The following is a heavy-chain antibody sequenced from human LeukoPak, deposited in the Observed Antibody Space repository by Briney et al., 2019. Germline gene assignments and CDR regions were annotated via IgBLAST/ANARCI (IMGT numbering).Heavy chain of an antibody. CDR2: INHSGST. CDR1: GGSFSGYY. Sequence: SETLPLTCAVYGGSFSGYYWSWIRQPPGKGLEWIGEINHSGSTNYNPSLKSRVTISVDTSKNQFSLKLSSVTAADTAVYYCANYMTDDAFDIWGQGTMVTVSS. J-gene: IGHJ3*02. CDR3: ANYMTDDAFDI. D-gene: IGHD3-10*01. V-gene: IGHV4-34*01.